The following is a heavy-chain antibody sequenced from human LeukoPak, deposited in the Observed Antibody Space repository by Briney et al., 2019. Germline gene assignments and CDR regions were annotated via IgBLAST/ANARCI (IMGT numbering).Heavy chain of an antibody. CDR1: GRSFSGYY. D-gene: IGHD3/OR15-3a*01. Sequence: PSETLSLTCAVYGRSFSGYYWTWIRQPPGKGLEWIGSMHYSGTTYYNPSLKSRVTTSVDTSKNQFSLRLSSVTAADTAVYYCAREDGLAFDSWGQGTLVTVSS. V-gene: IGHV4-34*01. J-gene: IGHJ4*02. CDR3: AREDGLAFDS. CDR2: MHYSGTT.